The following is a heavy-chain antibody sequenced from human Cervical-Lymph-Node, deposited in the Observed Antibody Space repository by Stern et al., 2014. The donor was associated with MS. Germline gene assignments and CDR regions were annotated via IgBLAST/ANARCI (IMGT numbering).Heavy chain of an antibody. CDR3: ARATYGSGTNCYYGLDV. D-gene: IGHD3-10*01. CDR2: IWHDGSNK. CDR1: GFTFSRYG. V-gene: IGHV3-33*01. Sequence: QVQLVESGGGVVQPGRSLRLSCAASGFTFSRYGMHWVRQAPGEGLEWVAGIWHDGSNKFYADSVKGRFTITRDNSKNTLHLQTNSLRAEDTAVYYCARATYGSGTNCYYGLDVWGQGTTVTVSS. J-gene: IGHJ6*02.